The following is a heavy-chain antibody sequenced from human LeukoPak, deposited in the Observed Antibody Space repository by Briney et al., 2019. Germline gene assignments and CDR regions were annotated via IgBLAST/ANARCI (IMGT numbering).Heavy chain of an antibody. CDR1: GGSFSGYY. D-gene: IGHD5-12*01. CDR2: INHSGST. CDR3: ARWSRYGGYVGY. V-gene: IGHV4-34*01. J-gene: IGHJ4*02. Sequence: SETLSLTCAVYGGSFSGYYWSWIRQPPGKGLEWIGEINHSGSTNYNPSLKSRVTISVDTSKNQFSLKLSSVTAADTAVYYCARWSRYGGYVGYWGQGTLVTVSS.